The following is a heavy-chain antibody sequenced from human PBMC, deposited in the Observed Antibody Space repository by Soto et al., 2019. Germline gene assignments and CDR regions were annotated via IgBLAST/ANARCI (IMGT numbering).Heavy chain of an antibody. D-gene: IGHD3-10*01. Sequence: HPGGSLRLSCAASGFTFSSCGMHWVRQAPGKGLEWVAVIWYDGSNKYYADSVKGRFTISRDNSKNTLYLQMNSLRAEDTAVYYCAREATYGSGSYYKHNWFDPWGQGTLVTVSS. V-gene: IGHV3-33*01. CDR3: AREATYGSGSYYKHNWFDP. CDR2: IWYDGSNK. J-gene: IGHJ5*02. CDR1: GFTFSSCG.